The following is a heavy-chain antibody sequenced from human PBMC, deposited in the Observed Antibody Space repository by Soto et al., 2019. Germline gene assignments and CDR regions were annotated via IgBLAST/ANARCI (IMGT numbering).Heavy chain of an antibody. CDR1: GFTFSSYS. V-gene: IGHV3-21*01. J-gene: IGHJ4*02. D-gene: IGHD3-3*01. CDR2: ISSSSSYI. Sequence: GGSLRLSCAASGFTFSSYSMNWVRQAPGKGLEWVSSISSSSSYIYYADSVKGRFTISRDNAKNSLYLQMNSLRAEDTAVYYCARDRITIFGVVTLGDYWGQGT. CDR3: ARDRITIFGVVTLGDY.